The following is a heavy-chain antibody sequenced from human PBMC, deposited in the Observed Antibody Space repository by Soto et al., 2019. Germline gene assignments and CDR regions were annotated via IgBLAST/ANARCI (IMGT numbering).Heavy chain of an antibody. Sequence: GGSLSLSCAASGFTFSSYAMHWVRQAPGKGLEYVSGINSNGGSTYYANSVKGRFTISRDNSKNTLYLQMGSLRAEDMAVYYCVRVGGYCSGGSCSDYMDVWGKGTTVTVSS. D-gene: IGHD2-15*01. V-gene: IGHV3-64*01. CDR1: GFTFSSYA. J-gene: IGHJ6*03. CDR3: VRVGGYCSGGSCSDYMDV. CDR2: INSNGGST.